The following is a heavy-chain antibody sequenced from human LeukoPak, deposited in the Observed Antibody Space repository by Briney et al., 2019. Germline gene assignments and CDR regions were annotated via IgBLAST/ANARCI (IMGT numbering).Heavy chain of an antibody. D-gene: IGHD2-2*01. CDR2: IYYSGST. CDR3: ARSYQLLFSFDY. Sequence: SETLSLTFTVSGGSISSYYWSWIRQPPGKGLEWIGYIYYSGSTNYNPSLKSRVTISVDTSKNQFSLKLSSVTAADTAVYYCARSYQLLFSFDYWGQGTLVTVSS. CDR1: GGSISSYY. J-gene: IGHJ4*02. V-gene: IGHV4-59*08.